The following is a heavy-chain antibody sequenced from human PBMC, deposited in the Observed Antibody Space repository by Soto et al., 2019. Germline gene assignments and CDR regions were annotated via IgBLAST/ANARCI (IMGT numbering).Heavy chain of an antibody. CDR3: ARIVREYIYAPDY. Sequence: GGSLRLSCAASGFTFSSYGMHWVRQAPGKGLEWVAVIWYDGSNKYYADSVKGRFTISRDNSKNTLYLQMTDMDPVDTATYYCARIVREYIYAPDYWGQGTLVTVSS. CDR1: GFTFSSYG. D-gene: IGHD5-18*01. CDR2: IWYDGSNK. V-gene: IGHV3-30*02. J-gene: IGHJ4*02.